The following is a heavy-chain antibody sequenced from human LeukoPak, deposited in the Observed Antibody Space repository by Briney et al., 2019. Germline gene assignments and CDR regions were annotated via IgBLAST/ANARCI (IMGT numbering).Heavy chain of an antibody. CDR2: INHSGST. CDR1: GGSFSGYY. D-gene: IGHD3-22*01. Sequence: PSETLSLTCAVYGGSFSGYYWSWIRQPPGKGLEWIGEINHSGSTNYNPSLKSRVTISVDTSKNQFSLKLSSVTAADTAVYYCARPRDYYDSSGLNRYFDYWGQGTLVTVSS. CDR3: ARPRDYYDSSGLNRYFDY. V-gene: IGHV4-34*01. J-gene: IGHJ4*02.